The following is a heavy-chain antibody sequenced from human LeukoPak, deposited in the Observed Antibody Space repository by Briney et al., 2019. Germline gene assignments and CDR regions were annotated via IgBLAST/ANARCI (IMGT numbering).Heavy chain of an antibody. Sequence: SETLSLTCTVSGGSISSYYWSWIRQTAGKGLEWIGRIYTSGSTNYNPSLKSRVTMSVDTSKNQFSLKLSSVTAADTAVYYCAKEDYDSSGYYYSDYWGQGTLVTVSS. D-gene: IGHD3-22*01. CDR3: AKEDYDSSGYYYSDY. J-gene: IGHJ4*02. V-gene: IGHV4-4*07. CDR1: GGSISSYY. CDR2: IYTSGST.